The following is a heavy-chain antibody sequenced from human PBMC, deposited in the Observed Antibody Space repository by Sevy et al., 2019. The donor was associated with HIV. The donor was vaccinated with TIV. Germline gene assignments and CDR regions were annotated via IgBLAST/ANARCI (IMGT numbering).Heavy chain of an antibody. CDR3: ARGYYFNSDCDMLHRRINWLDP. CDR1: GGSFTEYY. D-gene: IGHD3-10*01. Sequence: SETLSLTCAVYGGSFTEYYWSWIRQPPGKGLEWIGEITHSGRTNSNPSLKSRVTISVDSSKNQFSLTLTSVTAADTAVYYCARGYYFNSDCDMLHRRINWLDPWGQGTLVTVSS. J-gene: IGHJ5*02. CDR2: ITHSGRT. V-gene: IGHV4-34*01.